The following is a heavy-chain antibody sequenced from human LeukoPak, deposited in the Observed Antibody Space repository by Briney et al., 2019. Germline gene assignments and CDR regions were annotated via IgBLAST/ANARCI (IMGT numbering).Heavy chain of an antibody. CDR2: ISHSGNT. D-gene: IGHD2-15*01. J-gene: IGHJ4*02. CDR3: ARHVPYCSGGSCYPYFDY. V-gene: IGHV4-34*01. Sequence: SETLSLTCAVYGGSFSNYYWNWIRQPPGKGLEWIGEISHSGNTNYNPSLKGRVTISVDTSKKQFSLKLSSVTAADTAVYYCARHVPYCSGGSCYPYFDYWGQGTLVTVSS. CDR1: GGSFSNYY.